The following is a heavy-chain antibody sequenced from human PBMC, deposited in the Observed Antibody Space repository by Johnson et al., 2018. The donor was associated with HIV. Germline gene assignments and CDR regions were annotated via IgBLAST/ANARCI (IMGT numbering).Heavy chain of an antibody. V-gene: IGHV3-33*06. CDR1: GFTVSSNY. CDR3: VKGIDSSSWYAFDI. Sequence: QVQLVESGGGLVQPGGSLRLSCAASGFTVSSNYMSWVRQAPGKGLEWVAVIWYDGSNKYYADSVQGRFTISRDNSKNTLYLQMNSLRAEDTAVYYCVKGIDSSSWYAFDIWGQGTMVTVSS. J-gene: IGHJ3*02. CDR2: IWYDGSNK. D-gene: IGHD6-13*01.